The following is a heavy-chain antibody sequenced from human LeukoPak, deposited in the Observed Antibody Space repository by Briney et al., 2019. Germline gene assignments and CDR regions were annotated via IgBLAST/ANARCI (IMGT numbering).Heavy chain of an antibody. CDR2: INPSGGST. CDR3: ARPDILTGYYADY. D-gene: IGHD3-9*01. V-gene: IGHV1-46*01. J-gene: IGHJ4*02. Sequence: ASVKVSCKASGYTFTSYYMHWVRQAPGQGLEWMGIINPSGGSTSYAQKFQGRVTITRDMSTSTVYMELSSLRSEDTAVYYCARPDILTGYYADYWGQGTLVTVSS. CDR1: GYTFTSYY.